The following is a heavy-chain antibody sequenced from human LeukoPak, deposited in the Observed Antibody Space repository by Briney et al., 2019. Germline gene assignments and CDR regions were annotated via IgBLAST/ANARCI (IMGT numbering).Heavy chain of an antibody. CDR1: GFTFSSYS. CDR3: ATFGGIMFDP. V-gene: IGHV3-21*01. D-gene: IGHD3-10*01. J-gene: IGHJ5*02. Sequence: GGSLRLSCAASGFTFSSYSMNWVRQAPGKGLEWVSSISSSSSYIYYADSVRGRFTISRDNAKNSLYLQMNSLRAEDTAVYYCATFGGIMFDPWGQGTLVTVSS. CDR2: ISSSSSYI.